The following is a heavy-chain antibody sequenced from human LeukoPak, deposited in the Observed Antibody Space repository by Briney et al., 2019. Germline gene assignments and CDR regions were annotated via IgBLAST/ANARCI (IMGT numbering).Heavy chain of an antibody. J-gene: IGHJ6*02. D-gene: IGHD6-19*01. Sequence: PGGSLRLSCAASGFAFSNYAMNWVRQAPGKGLEWISNIRTTAEGAKYAYYADSVKGRVTISRDNSKNTLYLQMNSLRAEDTAVYYCARSVAVAGAFTRYGMDVWGQGTTVTVSS. CDR1: GFAFSNYA. CDR3: ARSVAVAGAFTRYGMDV. V-gene: IGHV3-48*01. CDR2: IRTTAEGAKYA.